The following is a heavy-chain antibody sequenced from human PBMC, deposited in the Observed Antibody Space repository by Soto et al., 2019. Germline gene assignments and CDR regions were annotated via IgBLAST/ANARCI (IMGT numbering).Heavy chain of an antibody. Sequence: QITLKESGPTLLEPTQTLTLTCSFSGFSLTSSGVGVGWLRQAPGKALECLGIIYWDGDRPCNPSLRQRLTIPKDSSKNQVVLTMTYLEPVDTPTYHCAHRGPYDSYWEVGCFDPWGQGTLVTVS. CDR2: IYWDGDR. CDR1: GFSLTSSGVG. V-gene: IGHV2-5*02. D-gene: IGHD2-8*02. J-gene: IGHJ5*02. CDR3: AHRGPYDSYWEVGCFDP.